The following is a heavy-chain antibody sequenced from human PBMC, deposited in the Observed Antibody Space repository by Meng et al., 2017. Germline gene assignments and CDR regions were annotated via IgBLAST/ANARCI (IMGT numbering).Heavy chain of an antibody. Sequence: GESLKISCAASGFTFDDYAMHWVRQAPGKGLEWVSSIVAGGATTYYADSVKGRFTISRDNSKNSVSLQMTSLRAEDTAVYYCAKYLSRDSGSYFFALESWGQGTLVTVSS. CDR3: AKYLSRDSGSYFFALES. V-gene: IGHV3-23*01. J-gene: IGHJ4*02. CDR1: GFTFDDYA. D-gene: IGHD3-22*01. CDR2: IVAGGATT.